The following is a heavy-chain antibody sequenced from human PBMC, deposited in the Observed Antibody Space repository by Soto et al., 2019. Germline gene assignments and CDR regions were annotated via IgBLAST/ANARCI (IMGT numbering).Heavy chain of an antibody. CDR1: GGSIYRSGYY. V-gene: IGHV4-39*07. Sequence: PSETLSLTCTVSGGSIYRSGYYWGWIRQPPGRGLEWIGNIDYNGVTYSNPSLKSRVTISVDTSKNQFSLKLSSVTAADTAVYYCARDRSYFDDFWSGYYGYGMDVWGQGTTVTVSS. D-gene: IGHD3-3*01. CDR3: ARDRSYFDDFWSGYYGYGMDV. J-gene: IGHJ6*02. CDR2: IDYNGVT.